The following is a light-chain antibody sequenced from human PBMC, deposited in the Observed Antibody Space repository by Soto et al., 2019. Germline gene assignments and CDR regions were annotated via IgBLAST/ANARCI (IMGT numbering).Light chain of an antibody. CDR3: TRPADGWM. CDR1: QSLGSY. V-gene: IGKV3-11*01. J-gene: IGKJ1*01. Sequence: KPRRSSRARQSLGSYLAWYQQKPGQAPRLLIYDASNRASGIQASFCGSGSGSDFALTIRRFGSAAPVVYYGTRPADGWMYGQGTKVDIK. CDR2: DAS.